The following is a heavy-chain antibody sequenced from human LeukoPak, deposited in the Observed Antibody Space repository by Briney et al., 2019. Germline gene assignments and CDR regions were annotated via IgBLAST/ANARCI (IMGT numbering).Heavy chain of an antibody. Sequence: PGGSLRLSCAASGFTFTSHAMSWVRQAPGKGLEWVSVISGGGGSTYYADSVKGRFTISRDNSKNTLYLQMNSLRAEDTAVYYCAKIEGYGDYPYDAFDIWGQGTMVTVSS. CDR2: ISGGGGST. CDR1: GFTFTSHA. J-gene: IGHJ3*02. CDR3: AKIEGYGDYPYDAFDI. D-gene: IGHD4-17*01. V-gene: IGHV3-23*01.